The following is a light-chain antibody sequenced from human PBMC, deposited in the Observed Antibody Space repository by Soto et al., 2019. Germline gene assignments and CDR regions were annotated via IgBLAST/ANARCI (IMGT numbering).Light chain of an antibody. V-gene: IGKV3-15*01. CDR1: QSVRSN. CDR2: GAS. Sequence: EIVMTQSPATLSVSPGERVTLSCRASQSVRSNSAWYQQKPGQAPRLLFYGASTRATGIPARFSGSGYGTEFTLTISSLQSEDFAVYYCQQYNSWPLTFGGGTKVEI. CDR3: QQYNSWPLT. J-gene: IGKJ4*01.